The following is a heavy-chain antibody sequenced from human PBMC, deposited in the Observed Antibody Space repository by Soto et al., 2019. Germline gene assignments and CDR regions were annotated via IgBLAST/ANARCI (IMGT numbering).Heavy chain of an antibody. V-gene: IGHV3-21*01. J-gene: IGHJ3*02. D-gene: IGHD3-22*01. CDR3: VRDYYDTSGYPNTFDM. CDR2: IGSRTSDI. Sequence: LRLSFAASGFTLSRHTMNWVRQAPGEGLEWVSFIGSRTSDIYYADSVKGRFTISRDNAKNSLYLDLTRLRAEDTAVYFCVRDYYDTSGYPNTFDMWGQGTMVTVSS. CDR1: GFTLSRHT.